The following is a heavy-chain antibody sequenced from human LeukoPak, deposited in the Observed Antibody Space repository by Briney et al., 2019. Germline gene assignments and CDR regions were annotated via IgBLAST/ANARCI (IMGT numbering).Heavy chain of an antibody. CDR3: AKYCGLPGGWFDP. V-gene: IGHV3-23*01. D-gene: IGHD4-11*01. CDR1: GFTFSSYA. J-gene: IGHJ5*02. CDR2: ISGSGGST. Sequence: GGSLRLSCAASGFTFSSYALSWVRQAPGKGLEWVSGISGSGGSTSYADSVKGRFTISRDNSKDTLYLQMNSLRAEDTAVYYCAKYCGLPGGWFDPWGQGTLVTVSS.